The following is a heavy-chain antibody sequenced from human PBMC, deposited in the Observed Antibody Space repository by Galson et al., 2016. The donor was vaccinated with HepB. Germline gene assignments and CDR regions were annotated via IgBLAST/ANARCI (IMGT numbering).Heavy chain of an antibody. D-gene: IGHD3-3*01. V-gene: IGHV3-7*01. J-gene: IGHJ4*02. CDR2: IKQDGSEK. Sequence: SLRLSCAASGFTFSSYWMSWVRRAPGKGLEWVANIKQDGSEKYYVDSVKGRFTISRDNAKNSLYLQMNSLRAEDTAVYYCARHRFLEWLPILGFWGQGTLVTVSS. CDR1: GFTFSSYW. CDR3: ARHRFLEWLPILGF.